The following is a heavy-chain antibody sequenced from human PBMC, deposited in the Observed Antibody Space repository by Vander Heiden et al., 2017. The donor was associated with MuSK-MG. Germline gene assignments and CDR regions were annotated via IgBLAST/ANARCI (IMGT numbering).Heavy chain of an antibody. CDR1: GGTFSSYA. V-gene: IGHV1-69*01. D-gene: IGHD6-13*01. J-gene: IGHJ6*02. Sequence: QVQLVQSGAEVKKPGSSVKVSCKASGGTFSSYAISWLRQAPGQGLEWMGGIIHIFGTANYAQKFQGRVTITADESTSTAYMELSSLRSEDTAVYYCARVRGSSWYVYYYYGMDVWGQGTTVTVSS. CDR3: ARVRGSSWYVYYYYGMDV. CDR2: IIHIFGTA.